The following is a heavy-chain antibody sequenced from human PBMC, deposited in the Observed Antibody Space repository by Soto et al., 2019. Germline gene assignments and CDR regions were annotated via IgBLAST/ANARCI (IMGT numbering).Heavy chain of an antibody. Sequence: PSETLSLTCTVSGGSLRNFFWSWIRQPPGKGLEWIGHIYSSGKTDYNPSLETRVTMSIDTSMNRISLKLNSVTAADTAVYFCVRTFPPAPRVVLSHNGFVPWGPGTLVTVSS. CDR1: GGSLRNFF. V-gene: IGHV4-59*01. J-gene: IGHJ5*02. D-gene: IGHD2-2*01. CDR2: IYSSGKT. CDR3: VRTFPPAPRVVLSHNGFVP.